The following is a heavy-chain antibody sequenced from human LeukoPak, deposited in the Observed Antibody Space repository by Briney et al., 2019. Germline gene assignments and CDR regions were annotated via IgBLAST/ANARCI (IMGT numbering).Heavy chain of an antibody. CDR3: ARGSSDIRSRIAH. CDR1: GGTFSKYT. V-gene: IGHV1-69*13. J-gene: IGHJ1*01. D-gene: IGHD2-15*01. Sequence: SVKVSCKASGGTFSKYTISWVRQRPGQGLEWMGGITPLFGTANYAQKFQGRVTITADESASTAYMELRSLRSEDTAVYYCARGSSDIRSRIAHWGQGTLVTVSS. CDR2: ITPLFGTA.